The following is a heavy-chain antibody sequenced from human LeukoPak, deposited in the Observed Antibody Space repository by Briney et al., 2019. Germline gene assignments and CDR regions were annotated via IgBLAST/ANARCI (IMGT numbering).Heavy chain of an antibody. CDR3: ARSGSIAARQGGDWFDP. V-gene: IGHV1-69*04. CDR2: IIPILGIA. D-gene: IGHD6-6*01. CDR1: GGTFSSYA. J-gene: IGHJ5*02. Sequence: GSSVKVSCKASGGTFSSYAISWVRQAPGQGLEWMGRIIPILGIANYAQKFQGRVTITTDKSTSTAYMELSSLRSEDTAVYYCARSGSIAARQGGDWFDPWCQGTLVTVSS.